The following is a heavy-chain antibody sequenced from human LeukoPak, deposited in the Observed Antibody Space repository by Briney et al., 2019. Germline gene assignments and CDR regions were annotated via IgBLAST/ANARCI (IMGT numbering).Heavy chain of an antibody. Sequence: SETLSLTCTVSGGSISSYYWSWIRQPPGKGLEWIGYIYTSGSTNYNPSLKSRVTISVDTSKNQFSLKLSSVTAADTAVYYCARLGSSPPGVYFDYWGQGTLVTVSS. CDR1: GGSISSYY. D-gene: IGHD6-13*01. V-gene: IGHV4-4*09. J-gene: IGHJ4*02. CDR3: ARLGSSPPGVYFDY. CDR2: IYTSGST.